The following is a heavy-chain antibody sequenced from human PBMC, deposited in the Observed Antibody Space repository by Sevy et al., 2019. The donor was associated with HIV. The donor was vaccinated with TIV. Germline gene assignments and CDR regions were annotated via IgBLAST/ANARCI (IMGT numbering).Heavy chain of an antibody. CDR2: IYHSGST. J-gene: IGHJ5*02. V-gene: IGHV4-30-2*01. CDR1: GGSISSGGYS. CDR3: ARGNIFDFDP. Sequence: SETLSLTCAVSGGSISSGGYSWSWIRQPPGKGLEWIGYIYHSGSTYYNPSLKSRVTMSVDRSKNQFSLKLRSVTAADTAVYYCARGNIFDFDPWGQGTLVTVSS.